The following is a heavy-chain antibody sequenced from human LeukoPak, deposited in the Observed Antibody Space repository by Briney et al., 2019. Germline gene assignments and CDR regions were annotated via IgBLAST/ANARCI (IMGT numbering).Heavy chain of an antibody. CDR3: ARGTEQLWFEVPRGLAFDY. J-gene: IGHJ4*02. CDR2: INHSGST. D-gene: IGHD3-10*01. Sequence: SETLSLTCAVYGGSFSGYYWSWIRQPPGKGLEWIGEINHSGSTNYNPSLKSRVTISVDTSKNQFSLKLSSVTATDTAVYYCARGTEQLWFEVPRGLAFDYWGQGTLVTVSS. CDR1: GGSFSGYY. V-gene: IGHV4-34*01.